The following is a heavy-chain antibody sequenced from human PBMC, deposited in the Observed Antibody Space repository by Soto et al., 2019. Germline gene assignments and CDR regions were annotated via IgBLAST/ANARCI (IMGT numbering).Heavy chain of an antibody. J-gene: IGHJ5*02. CDR3: ARAPRGDDNWFDP. CDR1: GFSVSRYS. D-gene: IGHD3-16*01. Sequence: GGSLRLSCAASGFSVSRYSMNWVRQAPGKGLEWVSFISTRSNVIHYADSVKGRFTISRDNARNSLDLQMNSLRTEDTAVYYCARAPRGDDNWFDPWGQGTLVTVSS. CDR2: ISTRSNVI. V-gene: IGHV3-48*01.